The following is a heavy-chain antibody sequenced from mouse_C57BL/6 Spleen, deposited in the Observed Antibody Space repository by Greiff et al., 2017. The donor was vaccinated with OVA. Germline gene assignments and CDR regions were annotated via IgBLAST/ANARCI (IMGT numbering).Heavy chain of an antibody. J-gene: IGHJ3*01. D-gene: IGHD2-10*01. Sequence: EVQLQQSGTVLARPGASVKMSCKTSGYTFTSYWMHWVKQRPGQGLEWIGAIYPGNSDTSYNQKFKGKAKLTAVTSASTAYMELSSLTNEDSAVYYCTRSVSPYDVGAWFAYWGQGTLVTVSA. V-gene: IGHV1-5*01. CDR2: IYPGNSDT. CDR3: TRSVSPYDVGAWFAY. CDR1: GYTFTSYW.